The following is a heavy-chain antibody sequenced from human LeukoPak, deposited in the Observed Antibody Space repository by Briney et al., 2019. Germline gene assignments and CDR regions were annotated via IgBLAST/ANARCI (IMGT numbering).Heavy chain of an antibody. CDR1: GFTFSTHW. CDR2: IKEDGSKT. D-gene: IGHD3-22*01. CDR3: APQTMILVL. Sequence: QPGGSLRLSCAASGFTFSTHWVSWVRQAPGKGLEWVANIKEDGSKTDYVDSVKGRFTISRDNAKNSVFLQMNSLRAEDTAIYYCAPQTMILVLGGQGTLVTVSS. J-gene: IGHJ4*02. V-gene: IGHV3-7*01.